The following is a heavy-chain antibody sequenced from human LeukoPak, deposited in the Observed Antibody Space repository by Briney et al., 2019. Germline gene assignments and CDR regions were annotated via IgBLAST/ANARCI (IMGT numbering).Heavy chain of an antibody. V-gene: IGHV3-9*01. Sequence: GGSLRLACADSGFTFDDYAMHWVRQAPGKGLEWVSGISWNSGSIGYADSVKGRFTISRDNAKDSLYLQMNSLRAEDTALYYCAKDLGSGSHEAFDIWGQGTMVTVSS. D-gene: IGHD3-10*01. J-gene: IGHJ3*02. CDR1: GFTFDDYA. CDR3: AKDLGSGSHEAFDI. CDR2: ISWNSGSI.